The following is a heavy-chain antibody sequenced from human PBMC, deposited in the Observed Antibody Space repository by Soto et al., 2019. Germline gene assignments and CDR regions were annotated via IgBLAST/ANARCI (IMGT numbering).Heavy chain of an antibody. Sequence: SVKVSCKASGYTFTYRYLHWVRQAPGQALEWMGWITPFNGNTNYAQKFQDRVTITRDRSMSTAYMELSSLRSEDTAMYYCASPERYSSGPAAAFDIWGQGTMVTVSS. CDR2: ITPFNGNT. CDR1: GYTFTYRY. J-gene: IGHJ3*02. CDR3: ASPERYSSGPAAAFDI. V-gene: IGHV1-45*02. D-gene: IGHD6-19*01.